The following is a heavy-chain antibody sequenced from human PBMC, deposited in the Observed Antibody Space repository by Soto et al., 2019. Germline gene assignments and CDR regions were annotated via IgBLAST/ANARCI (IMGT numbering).Heavy chain of an antibody. V-gene: IGHV4-61*01. D-gene: IGHD3-10*01. CDR1: GGSISSSSHR. J-gene: IGHJ6*03. CDR2: IYYSGST. CDR3: ARVLDPVDQGVQYYYMDV. Sequence: SETLPLTCTVSGGSISSSSHRWIWKRQPPGKGLEWIGYIYYSGSTNYNPSLKSRVTISVDTSKNQFSLKLSSVTAADTAVYYCARVLDPVDQGVQYYYMDVWGKGTTVTVSS.